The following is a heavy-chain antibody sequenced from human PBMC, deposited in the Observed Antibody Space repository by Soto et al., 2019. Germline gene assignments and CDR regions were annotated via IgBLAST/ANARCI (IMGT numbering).Heavy chain of an antibody. J-gene: IGHJ4*02. CDR3: AKNSAATIRVGFDY. D-gene: IGHD5-12*01. V-gene: IGHV3-23*01. CDR2: ITGSYGRT. Sequence: EVQLLESGGGLVQPGGSLRLSCAASGFTFVTYTMSWVRQTPGKGLEWVSAITGSYGRTYYADSVKGRFTISRDNSKNTLYLQMNSLGAEDTAVYYCAKNSAATIRVGFDYWGQGTLVTVSS. CDR1: GFTFVTYT.